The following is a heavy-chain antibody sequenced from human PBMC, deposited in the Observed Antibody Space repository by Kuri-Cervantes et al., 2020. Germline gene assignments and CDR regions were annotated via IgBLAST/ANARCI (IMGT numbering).Heavy chain of an antibody. J-gene: IGHJ4*02. CDR1: GYTFTGYY. D-gene: IGHD3-22*01. Sequence: ASVKVSCKASGYTFTGYYMHWVRQAPGQGLEWMGWINPNSGGTNYAQKFQGRVTMTRDTSISTAYMELRSLRSDDTAVYYCARYYYDSSGYQIDYWGQGTLVTVSS. V-gene: IGHV1-2*02. CDR2: INPNSGGT. CDR3: ARYYYDSSGYQIDY.